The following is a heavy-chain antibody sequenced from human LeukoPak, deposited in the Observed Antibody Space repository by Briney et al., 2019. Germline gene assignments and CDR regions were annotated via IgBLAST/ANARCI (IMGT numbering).Heavy chain of an antibody. CDR2: IYYSGST. D-gene: IGHD6-13*01. CDR1: GGSISSSSYY. J-gene: IGHJ2*01. V-gene: IGHV4-39*01. Sequence: SETLSLTCTVSGGSISSSSYYWGWIRQPPGKGLEWIGSIYYSGSTYYNPSLKSRVTISVDTSKNQFSLKLSSVTAADTAVYYCARRGIAAAGVWYFDLWGRGTLVTVSS. CDR3: ARRGIAAAGVWYFDL.